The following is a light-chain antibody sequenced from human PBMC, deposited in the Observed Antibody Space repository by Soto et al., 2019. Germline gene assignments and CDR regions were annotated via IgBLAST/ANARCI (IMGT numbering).Light chain of an antibody. Sequence: QSALTQPPSASGSPGQSVTISCTGTSNDIGGSNFVSWYQQHPDKAPKLLIYEVTKRPSGVPDRFSAFKSGNTASLTVSGLQPEDEADYYCGSYAGSNNMLFGGGTKVTVL. CDR2: EVT. CDR3: GSYAGSNNML. V-gene: IGLV2-8*01. J-gene: IGLJ2*01. CDR1: SNDIGGSNF.